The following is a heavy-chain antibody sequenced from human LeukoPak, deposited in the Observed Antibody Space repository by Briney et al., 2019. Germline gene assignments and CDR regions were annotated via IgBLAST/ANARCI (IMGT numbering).Heavy chain of an antibody. CDR1: GFTFSNAW. Sequence: GGSLRLSCAASGFTFSNAWMSWVRQAPGKGLEWVGRIKSKTDGGITDYAAPVNGRFTISRDDSKNTLYLQMNSLKTEDTAVYYCTTLIRITMIVVVTHDAFDIWGQGTMVTVSS. CDR2: IKSKTDGGIT. V-gene: IGHV3-15*01. J-gene: IGHJ3*02. D-gene: IGHD3-22*01. CDR3: TTLIRITMIVVVTHDAFDI.